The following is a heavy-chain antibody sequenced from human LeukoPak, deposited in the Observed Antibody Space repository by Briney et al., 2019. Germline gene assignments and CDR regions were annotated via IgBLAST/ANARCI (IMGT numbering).Heavy chain of an antibody. CDR1: GGSISSSSYY. Sequence: SETLSLTCTVSGGSISSSSYYWGWIRQPPGKGLEWIGEINHSGSTNYNPSLKSRVTISVDTSKNQFSLKLSSVTAADTAVYYCAGSIAVAGTQTPTPTYYFDYWGQGTLVTVSS. CDR2: INHSGST. V-gene: IGHV4-39*07. J-gene: IGHJ4*02. D-gene: IGHD6-19*01. CDR3: AGSIAVAGTQTPTPTYYFDY.